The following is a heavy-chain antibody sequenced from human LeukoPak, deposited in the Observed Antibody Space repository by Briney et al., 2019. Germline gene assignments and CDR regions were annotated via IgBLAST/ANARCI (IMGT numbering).Heavy chain of an antibody. J-gene: IGHJ4*02. CDR2: ISSSGSTI. D-gene: IGHD4-17*01. CDR1: GFTFSDYY. V-gene: IGHV3-11*04. Sequence: PGGSLRLSCAASGFTFSDYYMSWIRQAPGKGLEWVSYISSSGSTIYYADSVKGRFTISRDNAKNSLYLQMNSLRAEDTAVYYCARDLSTLLTTVTTDWGQGTLVTVSS. CDR3: ARDLSTLLTTVTTD.